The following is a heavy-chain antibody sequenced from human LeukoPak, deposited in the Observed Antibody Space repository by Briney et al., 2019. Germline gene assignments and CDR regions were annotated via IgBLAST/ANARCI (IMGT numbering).Heavy chain of an antibody. D-gene: IGHD1-26*01. CDR1: GGTFSSYA. CDR2: IIPIFGTA. J-gene: IGHJ3*02. V-gene: IGHV1-69*05. Sequence: PVKVSCKASGGTFSSYAISWVRQAPGQGLEWMGGIIPIFGTANYAQKFQGRVTITTDESTSTAYMELSSLRSEDTAVYYCASFSGRVVGAFDIWGQGTMVTVSS. CDR3: ASFSGRVVGAFDI.